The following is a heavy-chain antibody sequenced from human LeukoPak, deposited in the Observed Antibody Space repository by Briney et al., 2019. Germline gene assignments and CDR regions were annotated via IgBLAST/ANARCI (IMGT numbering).Heavy chain of an antibody. CDR1: GFTFSKYW. CDR3: ATKQWLAPPPDS. J-gene: IGHJ4*02. V-gene: IGHV3-74*01. Sequence: AGGSLRLSCAASGFTFSKYWMLWLRQAPGKGLESVSRINTDGTVITYADSVKGRFTVSRDNADNTMFLQMNSVRDEDTAVYYCATKQWLAPPPDSWGQGTPVTVSS. CDR2: INTDGTVI. D-gene: IGHD6-19*01.